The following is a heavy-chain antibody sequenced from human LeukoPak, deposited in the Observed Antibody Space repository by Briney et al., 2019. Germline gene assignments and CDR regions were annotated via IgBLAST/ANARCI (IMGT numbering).Heavy chain of an antibody. CDR2: ISTTSKT. D-gene: IGHD3-16*01. CDR1: SGSINSYY. J-gene: IGHJ4*02. CDR3: ARHGYTASHYFLDY. Sequence: PSETLSLTCTVSSGSINSYYWGWVRQPAGRGLEWIARISTTSKTPSNPYLKSRFTLSVDTSKRQFSLNLTSVTAADTAIYYCARHGYTASHYFLDYWSQGTLVTVSS. V-gene: IGHV4-4*07.